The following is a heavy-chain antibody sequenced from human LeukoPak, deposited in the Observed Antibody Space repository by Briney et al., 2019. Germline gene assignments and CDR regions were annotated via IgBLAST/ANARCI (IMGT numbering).Heavy chain of an antibody. D-gene: IGHD3-10*01. CDR2: IHYTGGT. J-gene: IGHJ4*02. V-gene: IGHV4-59*08. Sequence: PSETLSLTCTVSGGSISSYYWSWIRQPPGKGLEWIGYIHYTGGTKYNPSLQGRVTISADSSKNQFSLRLSSITAADTAVYYCASYYGSGTYWYFDYWGQGTLVTVSS. CDR3: ASYYGSGTYWYFDY. CDR1: GGSISSYY.